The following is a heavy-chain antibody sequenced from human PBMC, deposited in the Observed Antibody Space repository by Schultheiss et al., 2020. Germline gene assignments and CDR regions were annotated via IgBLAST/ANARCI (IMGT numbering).Heavy chain of an antibody. V-gene: IGHV3-23*01. CDR3: AKENLAVAGTLDY. CDR2: ITASGGGT. D-gene: IGHD6-19*01. J-gene: IGHJ4*02. CDR1: GYPLTSA. Sequence: GGSLRLSCKASGYPLTSAVSWVRQAPGKGLEWVSAITASGGGTYYADSVKGRFTISRDNSKNTLYLQMNSLRAEDTAVYYCAKENLAVAGTLDYWGQGTLVTVSS.